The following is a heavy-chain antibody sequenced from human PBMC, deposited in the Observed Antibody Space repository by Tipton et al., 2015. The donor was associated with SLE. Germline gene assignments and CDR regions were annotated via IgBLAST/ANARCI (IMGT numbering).Heavy chain of an antibody. J-gene: IGHJ3*01. D-gene: IGHD2-2*01. V-gene: IGHV4-34*01. CDR1: GDSISSYY. Sequence: TLSLTCTVSGDSISSYYWSWIRQPPGKGLEWIGEINHSGSTNYNPSLKSRVTISVDTSKNQFSLKLTFVSAADTAIYYCARMGLCTTTTCNEGAFDVWGQGSMVTVSS. CDR3: ARMGLCTTTTCNEGAFDV. CDR2: INHSGST.